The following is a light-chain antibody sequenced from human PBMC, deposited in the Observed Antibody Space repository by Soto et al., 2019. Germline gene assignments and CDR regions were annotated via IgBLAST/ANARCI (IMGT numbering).Light chain of an antibody. Sequence: QSVLTQSPSASASLGASVKLTCTLSSGHSSYAIAWHQQPPEKGPRYLMKLNSDGSQSKGDGIPDRFSGSSSGAERYLIISSLQSEDAADYNCQTWGTGIHVFGTGTKLTV. V-gene: IGLV4-69*01. CDR2: LNSDGSQ. J-gene: IGLJ1*01. CDR1: SGHSSYA. CDR3: QTWGTGIHV.